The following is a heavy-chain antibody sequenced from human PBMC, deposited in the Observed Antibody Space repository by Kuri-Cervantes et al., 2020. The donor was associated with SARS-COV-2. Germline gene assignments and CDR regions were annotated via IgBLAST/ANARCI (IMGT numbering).Heavy chain of an antibody. V-gene: IGHV4-38-2*01. J-gene: IGHJ4*02. D-gene: IGHD3-22*01. Sequence: SQTLSLTCVVSDYSISSAYYWGWIRQPPGKGLEWIGNIFHTGNTNYNPSLESRVTISGDTSKNQVSLKLSSVTAADTAVYYCASQDDTSGFYYAYDYWGQGTLVTVSS. CDR1: DYSISSAYY. CDR3: ASQDDTSGFYYAYDY. CDR2: IFHTGNT.